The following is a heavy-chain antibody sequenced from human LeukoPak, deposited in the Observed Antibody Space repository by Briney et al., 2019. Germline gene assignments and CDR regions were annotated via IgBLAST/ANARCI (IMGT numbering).Heavy chain of an antibody. CDR3: ARGRYYFDY. J-gene: IGHJ4*02. D-gene: IGHD4-17*01. CDR2: IISDGSST. V-gene: IGHV3-74*01. CDR1: GFTFSDHY. Sequence: GGSLRLSCAASGFTFSDHYMDWVRQAPGKGLVWVSRIISDGSSTTYADSVKGRFTISRDNAKNTLYLQMNSLRAEDTAVYYCARGRYYFDYWGQGTLVTVSS.